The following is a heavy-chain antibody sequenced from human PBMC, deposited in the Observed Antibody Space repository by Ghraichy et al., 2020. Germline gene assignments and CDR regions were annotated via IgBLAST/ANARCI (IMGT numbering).Heavy chain of an antibody. CDR1: GFTFSSYA. D-gene: IGHD2-15*01. V-gene: IGHV3-30-3*01. Sequence: GGSLRLSCAASGFTFSSYAMHWVRQAPGKGLEWVAVISYDGSNKYYADSVKGRFTISRDNSKNTLYLQMNSLRAEDTAVYYCARGPPVVAATYYFDYWGQGTLVTVSS. CDR3: ARGPPVVAATYYFDY. J-gene: IGHJ4*02. CDR2: ISYDGSNK.